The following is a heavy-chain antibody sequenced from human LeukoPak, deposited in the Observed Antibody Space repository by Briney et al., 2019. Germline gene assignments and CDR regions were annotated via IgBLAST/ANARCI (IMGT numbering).Heavy chain of an antibody. D-gene: IGHD3-22*01. Sequence: GGSLRLSCAASGFTFDDYTMHWVRQAPGKGLEWVSSISGNGGKTYYADSVKGRFTISRDDSKNTLYLQMNSLRAEDTAVYYCAKDPVSLTMTPNWFDPWGQGTLVTVSS. CDR1: GFTFDDYT. V-gene: IGHV3-23*01. CDR2: ISGNGGKT. J-gene: IGHJ5*02. CDR3: AKDPVSLTMTPNWFDP.